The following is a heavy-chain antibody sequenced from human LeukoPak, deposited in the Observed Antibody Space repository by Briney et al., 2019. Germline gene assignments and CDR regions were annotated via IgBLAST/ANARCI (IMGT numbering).Heavy chain of an antibody. D-gene: IGHD3-9*01. CDR1: GGYFSGYY. Sequence: PSETLSLTCAVYGGYFSGYYWSWIRQPPGKGLEWIGEINHSGSTNYNPSLKSRVTISVDTSKNQFSLKLSSVTAADTAVYYCARDLRYFDWYGGNWFDPWGQGTLVTVSS. CDR2: INHSGST. J-gene: IGHJ5*02. V-gene: IGHV4-34*01. CDR3: ARDLRYFDWYGGNWFDP.